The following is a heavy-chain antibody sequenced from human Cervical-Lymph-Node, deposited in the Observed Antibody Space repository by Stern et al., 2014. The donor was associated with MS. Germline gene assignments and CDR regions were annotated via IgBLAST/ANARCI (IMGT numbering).Heavy chain of an antibody. CDR1: GFTFSSYA. CDR3: AKVYGSGPFDY. CDR2: ISGSDGST. D-gene: IGHD6-19*01. J-gene: IGHJ4*02. Sequence: EVQLVESGGTLVQPGGSLRLSCAASGFTFSSYAMSWVRQAPGKGLEWVSVISGSDGSTFYADSVKGRFTISRDKSKNTLFLQMNSLRAEDTAVYYCAKVYGSGPFDYWGQGTLVTVSS. V-gene: IGHV3-23*04.